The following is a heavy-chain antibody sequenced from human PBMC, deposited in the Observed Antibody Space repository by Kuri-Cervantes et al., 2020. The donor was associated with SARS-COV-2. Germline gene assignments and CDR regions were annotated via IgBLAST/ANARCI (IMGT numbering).Heavy chain of an antibody. CDR3: ATSFIYDSSGYGDDY. Sequence: ASVKVSCKASGYTFTSYGIGWVRQAPGQGLEWMGWISAYNGNTNYAQKFQGRVTMTRNTSISTAYMELSSLRSGDTAVYYCATSFIYDSSGYGDDYWGQGTLVTVSS. CDR2: ISAYNGNT. V-gene: IGHV1-18*01. D-gene: IGHD3-22*01. CDR1: GYTFTSYG. J-gene: IGHJ4*02.